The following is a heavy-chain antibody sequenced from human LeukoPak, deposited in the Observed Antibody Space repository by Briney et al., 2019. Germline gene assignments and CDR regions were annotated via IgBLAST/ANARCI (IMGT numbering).Heavy chain of an antibody. V-gene: IGHV3-23*01. Sequence: PGGSLRLSCAASGFTFSSHAMSWVRQARGKGLEWVSGISGSGGSTYYADSVQGRFTTSRDSSKNTLYLQMNSLRAEDTAVYYCARDSGDYVYDYWGQGTLVTVSS. J-gene: IGHJ4*02. CDR1: GFTFSSHA. CDR3: ARDSGDYVYDY. D-gene: IGHD4-17*01. CDR2: ISGSGGST.